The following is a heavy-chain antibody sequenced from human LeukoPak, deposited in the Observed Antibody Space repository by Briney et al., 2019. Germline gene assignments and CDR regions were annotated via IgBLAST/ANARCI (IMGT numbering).Heavy chain of an antibody. J-gene: IGHJ4*02. V-gene: IGHV4-34*01. CDR3: ARGSPITIRYFDWLLKYYFDY. CDR2: INHSGST. Sequence: PSETLSLTCTVSGGSISSYYWSWIRQPPGKGLEWIGEINHSGSTNYNPSLKSRVTISVDTSKNQFSLKLSSVTAADTAVYYCARGSPITIRYFDWLLKYYFDYWGQGTLVTVSS. CDR1: GGSISSYY. D-gene: IGHD3-9*01.